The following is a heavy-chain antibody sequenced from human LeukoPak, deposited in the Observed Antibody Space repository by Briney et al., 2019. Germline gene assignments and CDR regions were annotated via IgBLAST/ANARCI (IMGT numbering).Heavy chain of an antibody. J-gene: IGHJ3*02. CDR1: GFTFTSYE. Sequence: RGGSLRLSCAVSGFTFTSYEVNCVGQAPRKGREWVSYISSGRNIYYADSVKGRFTISRDNAKNSLYLQMNSLRAEDTAVYYCARLYSSSSGKAFDIWGQGTMVTVSS. CDR3: ARLYSSSSGKAFDI. V-gene: IGHV3-48*03. D-gene: IGHD6-6*01. CDR2: ISSGRNI.